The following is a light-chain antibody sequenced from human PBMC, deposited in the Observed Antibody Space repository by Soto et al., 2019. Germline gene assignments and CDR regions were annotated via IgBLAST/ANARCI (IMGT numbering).Light chain of an antibody. CDR1: QSVSSGY. Sequence: EIVLTQSPGTLSLSPGERGTLSFRASQSVSSGYFAWYQQKPGQAPRLLLYGSSNRATGIPDRFSGSGSGTDFPLTITRLEPEDFAVYSCQHYGTIPYTFGQGTRLEI. CDR2: GSS. CDR3: QHYGTIPYT. J-gene: IGKJ2*01. V-gene: IGKV3-20*01.